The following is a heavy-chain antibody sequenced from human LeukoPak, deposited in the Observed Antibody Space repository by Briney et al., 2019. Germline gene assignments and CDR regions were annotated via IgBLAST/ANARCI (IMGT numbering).Heavy chain of an antibody. CDR1: GFTVSSNY. J-gene: IGHJ4*02. CDR3: AKERVRDYGDNSL. V-gene: IGHV3-53*01. CDR2: IYSGGST. D-gene: IGHD4-23*01. Sequence: PGGSLRLSCAASGFTVSSNYMSWVRQAPGKGLEWVSVIYSGGSTYYADSVKGRFTISRDNSKNTLYLQMNSLRAEDTAVYYCAKERVRDYGDNSLWGQGTLVTVSS.